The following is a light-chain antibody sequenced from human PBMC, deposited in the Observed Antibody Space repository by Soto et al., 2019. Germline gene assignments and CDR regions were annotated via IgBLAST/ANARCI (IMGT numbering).Light chain of an antibody. CDR3: QQYNIYPLT. CDR1: QSISTW. J-gene: IGKJ4*01. Sequence: DIQMTQSPSTLSASVGDRVTITCRASQSISTWLAWYQQKPGKAPKLPIYSASDLESGVPSRFSGSGFGTEFTLTITSLQPDDFATYYCQQYNIYPLTFGGGTKVDIK. CDR2: SAS. V-gene: IGKV1-5*03.